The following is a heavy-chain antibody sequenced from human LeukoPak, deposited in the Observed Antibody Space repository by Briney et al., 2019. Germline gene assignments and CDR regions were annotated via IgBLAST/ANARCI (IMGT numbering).Heavy chain of an antibody. V-gene: IGHV3-11*01. D-gene: IGHD3-10*01. J-gene: IGHJ4*02. Sequence: GGSLRLSCAASGLTFSDWYMSWIRQAPGKGLEWVSYITPSGDSTYYGDSVKGRFTISRDNAKNSVSLHMNSLRAEDTAVYYCARGHYGLDYWGQGNLVTVSS. CDR3: ARGHYGLDY. CDR2: ITPSGDST. CDR1: GLTFSDWY.